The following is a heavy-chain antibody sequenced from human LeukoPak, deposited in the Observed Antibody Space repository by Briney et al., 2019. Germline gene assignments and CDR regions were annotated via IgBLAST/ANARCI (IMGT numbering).Heavy chain of an antibody. V-gene: IGHV3-9*01. CDR1: GFTFHAYA. CDR3: TRAYDSFGYFFDS. J-gene: IGHJ4*02. Sequence: PGGSLRLSCAASGFTFHAYALHWVRQAPGKGLEWVSGISWNGANIDYADSVKGRFTISRDNAKNSLYLQMNSLRPEDTAFYYCTRAYDSFGYFFDSWGQGTLVTVSS. CDR2: ISWNGANI. D-gene: IGHD3-22*01.